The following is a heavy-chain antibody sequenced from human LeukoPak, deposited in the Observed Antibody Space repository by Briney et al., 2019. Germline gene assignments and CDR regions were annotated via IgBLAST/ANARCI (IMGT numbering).Heavy chain of an antibody. CDR1: GYSISSGYY. V-gene: IGHV4-38-2*01. D-gene: IGHD3-22*01. J-gene: IGHJ4*02. CDR2: IYHSGST. Sequence: SETLSLTCAVSGYSISSGYYWGWIRQPPGKGLEWIGSIYHSGSTCYNPSLKSRVTISVDTSKNQFSLKLSSVTAADTAVYYCYITMIVVVGNYFDYWGQGTLVTVSS. CDR3: YITMIVVVGNYFDY.